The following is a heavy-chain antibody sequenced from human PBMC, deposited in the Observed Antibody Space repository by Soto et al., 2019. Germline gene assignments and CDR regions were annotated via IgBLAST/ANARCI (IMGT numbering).Heavy chain of an antibody. CDR3: ARLNPSSSSTYFDY. J-gene: IGHJ4*02. CDR2: IYYSGST. Sequence: QLQLQESGPGLVKPSETLSLTCTVSGGSISSSSYYWGWIRQPPGKGLEWIGSIYYSGSTYYNPSPKSRVTISVDTSKNQFSLKLSSVTAADTAVYYCARLNPSSSSTYFDYWGQGTLVTVSS. D-gene: IGHD6-13*01. CDR1: GGSISSSSYY. V-gene: IGHV4-39*01.